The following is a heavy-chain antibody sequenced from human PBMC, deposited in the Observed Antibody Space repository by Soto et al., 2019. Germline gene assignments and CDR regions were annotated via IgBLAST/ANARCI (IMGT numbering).Heavy chain of an antibody. CDR3: ASNSYPNWFDP. CDR1: GGSISSGGYS. CDR2: IYHSGST. Sequence: ASETLSLTCAVSGGSISSGGYSWSWIRQPPGKGLEWIGYIYHSGSTYYNPSLKSRVTISVDRSKNQFSLKLSSVTAADTAVYYCASNSYPNWFDPWGQGTLVTVSS. J-gene: IGHJ5*02. D-gene: IGHD2-2*01. V-gene: IGHV4-30-2*01.